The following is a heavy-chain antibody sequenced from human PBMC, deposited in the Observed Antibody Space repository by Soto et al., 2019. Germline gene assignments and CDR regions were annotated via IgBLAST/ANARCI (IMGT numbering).Heavy chain of an antibody. J-gene: IGHJ5*02. CDR2: IYTSGST. CDR3: ARSSHKESWFDP. V-gene: IGHV4-4*07. CDR1: GGSVSNFY. Sequence: QVQLQESGPGLVKPSETLSLTCTVSGGSVSNFYWNWIRQPAGKRLEWIGRIYTSGSTNYNPSLRSRVTMSIDTSRNKFSLKLNSVTAADTAVYYCARSSHKESWFDPWGQGTLVTVSS. D-gene: IGHD6-13*01.